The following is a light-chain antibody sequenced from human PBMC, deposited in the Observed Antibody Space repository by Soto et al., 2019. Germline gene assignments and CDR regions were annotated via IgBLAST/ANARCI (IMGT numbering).Light chain of an antibody. Sequence: QSALTQPASVSGSPGQSITISCTGTSSDVGGYNYVSWYQQHPGKAPKLMIYEVSNRPSGVSNRFSGSKSGNTASLTISGLQAEDEGDYYCSSYTSSSTVVFGGGPKLTVL. V-gene: IGLV2-14*01. CDR2: EVS. J-gene: IGLJ2*01. CDR3: SSYTSSSTVV. CDR1: SSDVGGYNY.